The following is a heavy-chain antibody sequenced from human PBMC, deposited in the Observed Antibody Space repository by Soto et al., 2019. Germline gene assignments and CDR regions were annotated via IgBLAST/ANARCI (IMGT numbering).Heavy chain of an antibody. J-gene: IGHJ4*02. CDR3: ARAKVEFATMLFDY. CDR2: IKSDGTST. CDR1: GFTFSSYW. Sequence: GGSLRLSCAASGFTFSSYWMHWVRQAPGKGLVWVSRIKSDGTSTTYADSVKGRFTISRDNAKNTLYLQMNSLRADDTAVYYCARAKVEFATMLFDYWGQGTLVPVAS. D-gene: IGHD3-10*01. V-gene: IGHV3-74*01.